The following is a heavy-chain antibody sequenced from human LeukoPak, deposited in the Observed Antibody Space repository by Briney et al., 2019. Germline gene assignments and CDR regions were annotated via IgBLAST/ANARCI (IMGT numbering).Heavy chain of an antibody. CDR2: IYYSGST. CDR1: GGSISSYY. V-gene: IGHV4-59*01. Sequence: SETLSLTCTVSGGSISSYYWSWIRQPPGKGLEWIGYIYYSGSTNYNPSLKSRVTISVDTSKNQFSLKLSSVTAADTAVYYCARDGAPSTSWASPYWYFDLWGRGTLVTVSS. J-gene: IGHJ2*01. D-gene: IGHD2-2*01. CDR3: ARDGAPSTSWASPYWYFDL.